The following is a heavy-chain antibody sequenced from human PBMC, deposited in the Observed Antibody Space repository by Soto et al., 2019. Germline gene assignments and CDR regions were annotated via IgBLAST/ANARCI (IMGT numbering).Heavy chain of an antibody. J-gene: IGHJ3*02. D-gene: IGHD3-16*01. Sequence: QVQLVESGGGVVQPGRSLRLSCAASGFTFSSYAMHWVRQAPGKGLEWVAVISYDGSNKYYADSVKGRFTISRDNSKNTLYLQMNRLRAEDTAVYYCARVLRPNHEMVIIWGAFGIWGQGTMVSVSS. V-gene: IGHV3-30-3*01. CDR1: GFTFSSYA. CDR3: ARVLRPNHEMVIIWGAFGI. CDR2: ISYDGSNK.